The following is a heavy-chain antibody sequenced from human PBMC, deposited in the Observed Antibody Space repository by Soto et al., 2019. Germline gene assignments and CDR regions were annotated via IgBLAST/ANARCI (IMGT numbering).Heavy chain of an antibody. J-gene: IGHJ3*02. Sequence: AGGSLRLSCAASGFTFSSYWMHWVRQAPGKGLVWVSRINSDGSSTSYADSVKGRFTISRDNAKNTLYLQMNSLRAEDTAVYYCARDMDSGYAFQAFDIWGQGTTVTVSS. CDR1: GFTFSSYW. CDR2: INSDGSST. V-gene: IGHV3-74*01. D-gene: IGHD5-12*01. CDR3: ARDMDSGYAFQAFDI.